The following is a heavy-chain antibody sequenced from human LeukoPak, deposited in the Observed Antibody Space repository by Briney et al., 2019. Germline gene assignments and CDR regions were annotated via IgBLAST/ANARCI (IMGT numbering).Heavy chain of an antibody. D-gene: IGHD2/OR15-2a*01. CDR2: ISGDGLRT. Sequence: PGGSLRLSCAASGFIFNTYTMHWARQAPGKGLEYVSTISGDGLRTYYANSVKGRFAVSRDNSKNTLYLQMGSLRTEDMAMYYCARSTYHDYWGQGTLVTVSS. J-gene: IGHJ4*02. V-gene: IGHV3-64*01. CDR1: GFIFNTYT. CDR3: ARSTYHDY.